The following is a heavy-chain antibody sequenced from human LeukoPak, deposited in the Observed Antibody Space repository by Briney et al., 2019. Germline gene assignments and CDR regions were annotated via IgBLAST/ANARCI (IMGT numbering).Heavy chain of an antibody. D-gene: IGHD1-14*01. CDR2: INTNTGNP. J-gene: IGHJ6*02. CDR1: GYTFTSYA. CDR3: ARGSGEPIYYYYGMDV. V-gene: IGHV7-4-1*02. Sequence: ASVKVSCKASGYTFTSYAMNWVRQAPGQGLEWMGWINTNTGNPTYAQGFTGRFVFSLDTSVSTAYLQISSLKAEDTAVYYCARGSGEPIYYYYGMDVWGQGTTVTVSS.